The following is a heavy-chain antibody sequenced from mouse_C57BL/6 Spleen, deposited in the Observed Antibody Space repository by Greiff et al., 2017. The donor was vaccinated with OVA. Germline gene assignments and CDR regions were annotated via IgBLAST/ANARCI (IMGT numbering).Heavy chain of an antibody. CDR2: IHPNSGST. V-gene: IGHV1-64*01. D-gene: IGHD2-4*01. J-gene: IGHJ3*01. Sequence: VQLQQPGAELVKPGASVKLSCKASGYTFTSYWMHWVKQRPGQGLEWIGMIHPNSGSTNYNEKFKSKATLTVDKSSSTAYMQLSSLTSEDSAVYYGARGDYDYDGVAYWGQGTLVTVSA. CDR3: ARGDYDYDGVAY. CDR1: GYTFTSYW.